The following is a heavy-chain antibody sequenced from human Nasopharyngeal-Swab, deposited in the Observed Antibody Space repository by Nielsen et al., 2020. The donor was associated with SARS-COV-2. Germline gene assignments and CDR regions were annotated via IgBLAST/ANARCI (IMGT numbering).Heavy chain of an antibody. V-gene: IGHV1-8*01. CDR2: MNPHIGNT. D-gene: IGHD1-26*01. CDR1: GYTFTSHD. Sequence: ASVKVSCKASGYTFTSHDINWVRQATGQGLEWMGWMNPHIGNTGYAQKFQGRVTMTRNTSISTAYMELNSLGSEDTAVYYCARGVGGYFDLWGRGTLVTVSS. J-gene: IGHJ2*01. CDR3: ARGVGGYFDL.